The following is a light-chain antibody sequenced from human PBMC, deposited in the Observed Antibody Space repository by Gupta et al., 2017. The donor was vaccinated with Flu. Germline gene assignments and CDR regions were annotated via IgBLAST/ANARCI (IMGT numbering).Light chain of an antibody. V-gene: IGKV3-20*01. CDR2: GAS. J-gene: IGKJ2*01. CDR1: QSISSSY. CDR3: QQFGSSFT. Sequence: PGTLSLSPGERATLSCRASQSISSSYIAWYQQKPGQAPRLLIYGASGRATGIPGRFSGSGSGTDFTLTISRLEPEDFALYYWQQFGSSFTFGQGTKMEIK.